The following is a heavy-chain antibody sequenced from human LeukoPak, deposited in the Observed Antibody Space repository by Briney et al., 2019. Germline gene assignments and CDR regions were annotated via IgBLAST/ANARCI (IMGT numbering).Heavy chain of an antibody. V-gene: IGHV1-69*01. D-gene: IGHD3-3*01. Sequence: ASVKVSCKASGGTFSSYAISWVRQAPGQGLEWMGGIIPIFGTANYAQKFQGRVTITADESTSTAYMELSSLRSEDTAVYYCATTIFDRDWLDPWGQGTLVTVSS. CDR2: IIPIFGTA. CDR3: ATTIFDRDWLDP. CDR1: GGTFSSYA. J-gene: IGHJ5*02.